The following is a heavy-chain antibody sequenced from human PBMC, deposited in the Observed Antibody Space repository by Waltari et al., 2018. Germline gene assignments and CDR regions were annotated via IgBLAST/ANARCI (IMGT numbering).Heavy chain of an antibody. CDR1: GGTFGSDA. V-gene: IGHV1-69*12. CDR2: IIPLFRTV. Sequence: QVQLVQSGAEVKKPGSSVRVSCRASGGTFGSDAITWVRQAPGQGLEWMGGIIPLFRTVHYAQKFQGRVTITADESTNTAYMELSSLRSEDTAIYFCARDDPTIMAADSWGQGTLVTVSS. J-gene: IGHJ4*02. CDR3: ARDDPTIMAADS. D-gene: IGHD5-12*01.